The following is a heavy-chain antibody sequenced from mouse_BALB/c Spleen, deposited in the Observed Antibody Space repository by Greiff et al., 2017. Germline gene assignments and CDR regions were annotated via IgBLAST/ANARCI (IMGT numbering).Heavy chain of an antibody. CDR1: GFTFSDYY. CDR3: ERDEYDGFAY. D-gene: IGHD2-4*01. J-gene: IGHJ3*01. V-gene: IGHV5-4*02. CDR2: ISDGGRYT. Sequence: EVLLVESGGGLVKPGGSLKLSCAASGFTFSDYYMYWVRQTPETRLEWVATISDGGRYTYYPDSVKGRFTISRDNAKNNLYLQMSSLKSEDTAMYYCERDEYDGFAYWGEGTMGTVSA.